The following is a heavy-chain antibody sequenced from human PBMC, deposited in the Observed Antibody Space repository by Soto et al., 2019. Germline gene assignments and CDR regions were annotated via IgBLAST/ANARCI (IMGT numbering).Heavy chain of an antibody. CDR3: ARGKDRDTVTTFDY. CDR2: ISGSGDTT. J-gene: IGHJ4*02. D-gene: IGHD4-17*01. V-gene: IGHV3-23*01. Sequence: GGSLRLSCAASGLTFSSYAMNWVRQAPGRGLEWVSTISGSGDTTYYADSVKGRFTISRDNSKNTLYLQMNSLRAEDTAVYYCARGKDRDTVTTFDYWGQGTLVTVSS. CDR1: GLTFSSYA.